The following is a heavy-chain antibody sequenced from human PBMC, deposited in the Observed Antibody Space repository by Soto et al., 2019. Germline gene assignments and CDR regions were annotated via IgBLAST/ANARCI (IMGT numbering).Heavy chain of an antibody. V-gene: IGHV3-9*01. CDR3: AKERDIVVVPAAMGYGMDV. Sequence: PGGSLRLSCAASGFTFDDYAMHWVRQAPGKGLEWVSGISWNSGSIGYADSVKGRFTISRDNAKNSLYLQMNSLRAEDTALYYCAKERDIVVVPAAMGYGMDVWGQGTMVTVSS. CDR2: ISWNSGSI. J-gene: IGHJ6*02. CDR1: GFTFDDYA. D-gene: IGHD2-2*01.